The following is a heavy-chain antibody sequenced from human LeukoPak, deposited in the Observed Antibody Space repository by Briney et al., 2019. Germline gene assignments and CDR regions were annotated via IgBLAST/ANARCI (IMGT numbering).Heavy chain of an antibody. CDR2: ISSSGSTI. Sequence: GGSLRLSCAAPGFTFSDYYMSWIRQAPGKGLEWVSYISSSGSTIYYADSVKGRFTISRDNAKNSLYLQMNSLRAEDTAVYYCARVAGYNYYYYYMDVWGKGTTVTVSS. J-gene: IGHJ6*03. D-gene: IGHD5-24*01. CDR1: GFTFSDYY. V-gene: IGHV3-11*04. CDR3: ARVAGYNYYYYYMDV.